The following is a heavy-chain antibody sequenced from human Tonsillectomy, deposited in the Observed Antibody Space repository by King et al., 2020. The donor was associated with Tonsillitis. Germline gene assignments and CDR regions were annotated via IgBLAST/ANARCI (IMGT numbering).Heavy chain of an antibody. Sequence: VQLVESGGGVVQPGRSLRLSCAASGFTFSSYGMHWVRQAPGKGLEWVAVISYDGSNKYYADSVKGRFTLSRDNSKNTLYLQMNSLRAEDTAVYYCAKGGATVTTWNYYYDGMDVWGKGTTVTVSS. D-gene: IGHD4-17*01. CDR1: GFTFSSYG. CDR3: AKGGATVTTWNYYYDGMDV. J-gene: IGHJ6*04. V-gene: IGHV3-30*18. CDR2: ISYDGSNK.